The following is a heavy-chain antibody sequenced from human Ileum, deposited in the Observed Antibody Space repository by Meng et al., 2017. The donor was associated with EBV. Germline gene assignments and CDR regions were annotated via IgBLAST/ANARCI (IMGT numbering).Heavy chain of an antibody. CDR1: GGSFSGYS. V-gene: IGHV4-34*01. Sequence: LLQQGVAGLLKPPEPLSLTCAVSGGSFSGYSWSWSRPPREKGLEWIGEINHSGSTNYNPSLKSRVTISVDTSKNQFSLKLSSVTAADTAVYYCARGRGYGDYGSLYWGQGTLVTVSS. CDR2: INHSGST. D-gene: IGHD4-17*01. J-gene: IGHJ4*02. CDR3: ARGRGYGDYGSLY.